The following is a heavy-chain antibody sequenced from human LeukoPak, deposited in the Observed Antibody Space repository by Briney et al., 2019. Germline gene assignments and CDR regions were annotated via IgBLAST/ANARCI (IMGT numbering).Heavy chain of an antibody. CDR1: GYFIRSGFY. CDR2: ISSSGST. V-gene: IGHV4-38-2*02. D-gene: IGHD3-22*01. CDR3: ARGPYSYDSSGAFDI. Sequence: SETLSLTCTVSGYFIRSGFYWGWIRQPAGKGLEWIGRISSSGSTNYNPSLKSRVTISVDTSKNQFSLKLSSVTAADTAVYFCARGPYSYDSSGAFDIWGQGTMVTVSS. J-gene: IGHJ3*02.